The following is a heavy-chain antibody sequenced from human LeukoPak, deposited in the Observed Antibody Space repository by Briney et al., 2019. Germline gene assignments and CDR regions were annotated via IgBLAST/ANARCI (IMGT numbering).Heavy chain of an antibody. CDR2: IYTSGST. D-gene: IGHD3-3*01. Sequence: SETLSLTCTVSGGSISSYYWSWIRQPAGKGLEWIGRIYTSGSTNYNPSLKSRVTMSVDTSKNQFSLKLSSVPAADTAVYYCARVSYDFWSGYFNWFDPWGQGTLVTVSS. V-gene: IGHV4-4*07. J-gene: IGHJ5*02. CDR3: ARVSYDFWSGYFNWFDP. CDR1: GGSISSYY.